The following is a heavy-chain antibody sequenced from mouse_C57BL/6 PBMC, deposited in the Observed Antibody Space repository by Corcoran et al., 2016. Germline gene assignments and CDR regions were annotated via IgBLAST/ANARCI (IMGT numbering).Heavy chain of an antibody. J-gene: IGHJ1*03. V-gene: IGHV3-6*01. CDR2: ISYDGSN. CDR3: AREVVYYYGSSSFYWYFYV. D-gene: IGHD1-1*01. CDR1: GYSITSDYY. Sequence: EVQLQESGPGLVKPSQSLSLTCSVTGYSITSDYYWNWIRQFPGNKLEWMGYISYDGSNNYNPSLKNRISITRDTSKNQFFLKLNSVTTEDTATCYCAREVVYYYGSSSFYWYFYVWGTGTTVTVSS.